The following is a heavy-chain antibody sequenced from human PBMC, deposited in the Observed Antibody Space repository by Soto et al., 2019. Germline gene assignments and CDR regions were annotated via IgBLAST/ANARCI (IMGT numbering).Heavy chain of an antibody. J-gene: IGHJ4*02. V-gene: IGHV3-23*01. CDR3: ATRPGHYFGS. Sequence: GGSLRLSCTASGFNFRDYGMSWVRRTPGKGLAWVSTITDGGGRTYYAASVKGRVTISRDDSRNTLFLQLTSLGADDTGFYYCATRPGHYFGSWGQGTLVTVSS. CDR2: ITDGGGRT. CDR1: GFNFRDYG.